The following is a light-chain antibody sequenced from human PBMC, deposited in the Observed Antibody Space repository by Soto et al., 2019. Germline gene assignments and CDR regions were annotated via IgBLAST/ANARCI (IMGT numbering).Light chain of an antibody. CDR1: QSVSSN. CDR3: QQYNNWPRT. CDR2: GAS. J-gene: IGKJ1*01. V-gene: IGKV3-15*01. Sequence: EIVMTQSPATLSVSPGERATLSCRASQSVSSNLAWYQQKPGQAPRLLFSGASTRATGIPARFSGSGSGTEFTLPISSLQSEDFAVYYCQQYNNWPRTFGQGTKVEVK.